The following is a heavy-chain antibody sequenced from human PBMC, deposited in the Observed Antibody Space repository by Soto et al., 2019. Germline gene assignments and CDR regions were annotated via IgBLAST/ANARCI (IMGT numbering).Heavy chain of an antibody. V-gene: IGHV4-4*02. J-gene: IGHJ6*02. CDR1: GDSASSSGC. CDR2: IYHSGTF. D-gene: IGHD2-2*01. CDR3: VRSVPAATWQYSGMDV. Sequence: QVRLQESGPGLVEPSGTLSLTCAVSGDSASSSGCWGWVRRAPGKGREWIGEIYHSGTFNYNPSLASRVSVSVDKSRNQLSLNLKSVTAADTAVYYCVRSVPAATWQYSGMDVWGQGTTVTVSS.